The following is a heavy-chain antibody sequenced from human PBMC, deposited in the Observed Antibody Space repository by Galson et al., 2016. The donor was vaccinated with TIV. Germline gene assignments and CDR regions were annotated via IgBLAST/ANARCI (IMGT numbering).Heavy chain of an antibody. Sequence: TLSLTCTVSGASIRGGNYYWSWIRQSAGKGLEWIGRFYSSGNSDYKPSLRRRVTISGDKSKNQVSLTLPSVTAADTAVYYCARAFFGSGNYSHYFYFWGPGILVTVSS. CDR1: GASIRGGNYY. J-gene: IGHJ4*02. CDR3: ARAFFGSGNYSHYFYF. V-gene: IGHV4-61*02. D-gene: IGHD3-10*01. CDR2: FYSSGNS.